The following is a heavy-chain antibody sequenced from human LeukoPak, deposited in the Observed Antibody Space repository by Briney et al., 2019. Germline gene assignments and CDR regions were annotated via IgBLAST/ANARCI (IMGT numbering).Heavy chain of an antibody. V-gene: IGHV4-59*08. CDR2: IYYSGST. CDR1: GVSISGYY. CDR3: ARRLPGYYYYMDV. D-gene: IGHD3-22*01. J-gene: IGHJ6*02. Sequence: SETLSLTCSVSGVSISGYYCSWVRQPPGKGLEWIGYIYYSGSTSYNPSLKSRVTTLVDTSKNQFSLRLSSVTAADTAVYYCARRLPGYYYYMDVWGQGTTVTVSS.